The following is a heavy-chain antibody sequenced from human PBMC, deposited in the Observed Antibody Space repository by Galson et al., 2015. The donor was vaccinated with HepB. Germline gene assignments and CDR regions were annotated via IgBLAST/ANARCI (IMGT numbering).Heavy chain of an antibody. CDR3: AKDSYGAVAGTAIDY. CDR1: GFTFSSYA. D-gene: IGHD6-19*01. Sequence: SLRLSCAASGFTFSSYAMSWVRQAPGKGLEWVSVISGTGGSTYYADSVKARFTISRDNPKNTLSLHMNSLRAEDTAIYYCAKDSYGAVAGTAIDYWGQGTLVTVSS. V-gene: IGHV3-23*01. J-gene: IGHJ4*02. CDR2: ISGTGGST.